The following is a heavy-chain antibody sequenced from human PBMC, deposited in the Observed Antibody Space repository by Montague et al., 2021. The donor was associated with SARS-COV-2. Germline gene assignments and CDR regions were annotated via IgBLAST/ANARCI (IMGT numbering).Heavy chain of an antibody. J-gene: IGHJ4*02. CDR1: GGSINTMSYY. Sequence: TLSLTCTVSGGSINTMSYYWTWIRQSPGKGLEWIALVYSTGHTNYTPSLASRTAISLDTSTNQFSLTLSSVAAADTAIYYCATDHAVHYYFDNWGQGTLVTVSS. CDR2: VYSTGHT. D-gene: IGHD1-1*01. CDR3: ATDHAVHYYFDN. V-gene: IGHV4-61*02.